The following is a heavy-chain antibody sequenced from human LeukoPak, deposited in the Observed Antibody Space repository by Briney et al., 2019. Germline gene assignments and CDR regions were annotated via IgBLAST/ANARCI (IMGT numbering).Heavy chain of an antibody. CDR1: GFTFSSYG. CDR3: ANLAVAGAIDY. D-gene: IGHD6-19*01. V-gene: IGHV3-33*06. Sequence: GRSLRLSCAASGFTFSSYGMHWVRQAPGKGLDWVAVIWYDGSNKYYADSVKGRFTISRDNSKNTLYLQMNSLRAEDTAVYYCANLAVAGAIDYWGQGTLVTVSS. J-gene: IGHJ4*02. CDR2: IWYDGSNK.